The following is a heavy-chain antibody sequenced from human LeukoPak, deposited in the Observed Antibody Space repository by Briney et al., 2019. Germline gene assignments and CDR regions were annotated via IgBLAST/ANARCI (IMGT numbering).Heavy chain of an antibody. CDR2: INPNSGGT. D-gene: IGHD3-22*01. Sequence: ASVKVSCKASGYTFTGYYMHWVRQAPGQGLEWMGRINPNSGGTNYAQKFQGRVTMTRDASISTAYMELSRLRSDDTAVYYCEVYYDSSGYYKDYWGQGTLVTVSS. J-gene: IGHJ4*02. CDR1: GYTFTGYY. V-gene: IGHV1-2*06. CDR3: EVYYDSSGYYKDY.